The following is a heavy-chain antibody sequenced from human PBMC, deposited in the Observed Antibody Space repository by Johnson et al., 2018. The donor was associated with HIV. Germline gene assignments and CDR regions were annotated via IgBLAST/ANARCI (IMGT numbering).Heavy chain of an antibody. D-gene: IGHD7-27*01. CDR2: ISSDGSGK. Sequence: QMQLVESGGGVVQPGRSLRLSCAASEFTFSSYAFHWVRQAPGKGLEWVALISSDGSGKYYADSVKGRSTISRDNSKNPLYLQMHSLTPEDTAVYCCARGGRVAKEPWGAFDIWGQGKMVTVSS. J-gene: IGHJ3*02. CDR1: EFTFSSYA. V-gene: IGHV3-30*04. CDR3: ARGGRVAKEPWGAFDI.